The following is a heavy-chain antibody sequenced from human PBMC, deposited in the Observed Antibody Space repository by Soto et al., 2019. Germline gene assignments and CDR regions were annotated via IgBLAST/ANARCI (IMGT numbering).Heavy chain of an antibody. J-gene: IGHJ6*02. V-gene: IGHV4-4*02. Sequence: QVQLQESGPGLVKPSGTLSLTCAVSGGSISSSNWWSWVRQPPGKGLEWIGEIYHSGSTNYNPSLKIRVTISVDKSKNQFSLRLTSVTAADTAVYYCARVSGSYYYGMDVWGQGTTVTVSS. CDR2: IYHSGST. CDR1: GGSISSSNW. CDR3: ARVSGSYYYGMDV. D-gene: IGHD1-26*01.